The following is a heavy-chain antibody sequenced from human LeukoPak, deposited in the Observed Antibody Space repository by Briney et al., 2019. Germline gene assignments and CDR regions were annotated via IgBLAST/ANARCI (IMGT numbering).Heavy chain of an antibody. V-gene: IGHV1-2*02. D-gene: IGHD1-26*01. J-gene: IGHJ6*02. Sequence: GASVKVSCKASGYTFTDYYIHWVRQAPGHGLEWVGWIKPNSGGTNYAQKFKDRFTMTSNTSISTACLELSRLTGDDTAVYYCARDRETNGMDVWGQGTTVTVS. CDR3: ARDRETNGMDV. CDR1: GYTFTDYY. CDR2: IKPNSGGT.